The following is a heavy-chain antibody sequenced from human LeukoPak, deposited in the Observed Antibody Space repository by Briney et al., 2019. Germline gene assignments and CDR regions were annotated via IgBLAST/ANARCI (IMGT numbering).Heavy chain of an antibody. CDR1: GFTFSNYA. J-gene: IGHJ4*02. V-gene: IGHV3-23*01. CDR3: AKESAYQLPTKDIVWFDY. CDR2: ISGSGGST. Sequence: GGSLRLSCAASGFTFSNYATSWVRQAPGKGLEWVSAISGSGGSTFYADSVKGRFTISRDNSKNTLYLRMNSLRAADTAVYYCAKESAYQLPTKDIVWFDYWGQGTLVAVSS. D-gene: IGHD2-2*01.